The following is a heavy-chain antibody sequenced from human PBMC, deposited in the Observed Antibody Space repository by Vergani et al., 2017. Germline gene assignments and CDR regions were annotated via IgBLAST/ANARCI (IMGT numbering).Heavy chain of an antibody. CDR1: GISISQTYH. CDR2: VYHRGAI. D-gene: IGHD3-3*01. CDR3: ASPVWHGFYGNFDN. J-gene: IGHJ4*02. Sequence: HVLLQGSSPGLVKPSETLSLTCVVSGISISQTYHWAWIRQTPGKGLELIGSVYHRGAISYNPSLVSRVTISVDTSSNELSLKLASVTAADTAVYYCASPVWHGFYGNFDNWGQGTMVTVSS. V-gene: IGHV4-38-2*01.